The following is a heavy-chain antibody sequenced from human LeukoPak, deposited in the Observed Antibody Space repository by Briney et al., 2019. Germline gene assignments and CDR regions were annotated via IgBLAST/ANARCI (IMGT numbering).Heavy chain of an antibody. CDR2: ISSGSSSR. J-gene: IGHJ6*02. Sequence: GGSLRLSCAASGFTFNTFDMTWVRQAPGKGLEWVSYISSGSSSRYYADSVKGRFTISRDNAKNSLYLQMNSLRAEDTAVYFCARLRYYAVDVWGQGTTAIVSS. CDR3: ARLRYYAVDV. V-gene: IGHV3-48*01. CDR1: GFTFNTFD.